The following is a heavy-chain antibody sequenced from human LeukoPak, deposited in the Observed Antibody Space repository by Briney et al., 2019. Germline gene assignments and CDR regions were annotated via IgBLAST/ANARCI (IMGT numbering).Heavy chain of an antibody. CDR3: ARVETYYYDSSGYNGDY. CDR2: ISSSSSTI. V-gene: IGHV3-48*04. Sequence: GSLRLSCAASGFTFSSYSMNWVRQAPGKGLEWVSYISSSSSTIYYADSVKGRFTISRDDAKNSLYLQMNSLRAEDTAVYYCARVETYYYDSSGYNGDYWGQGTLVTVSS. J-gene: IGHJ4*02. CDR1: GFTFSSYS. D-gene: IGHD3-22*01.